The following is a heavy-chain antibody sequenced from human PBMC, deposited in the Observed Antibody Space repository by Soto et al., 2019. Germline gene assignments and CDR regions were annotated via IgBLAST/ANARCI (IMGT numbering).Heavy chain of an antibody. J-gene: IGHJ5*02. Sequence: EVQLLESGGGLVQPGGSLRLSCAASGFTFSSYAMSWVRQAPGKGLEWVSAISGSGGSTYYADSVKGRFTISRDNSKNTLYLQMNCLRAEDTAVYYCAKDPGYYGSGSYYNQDNWIDPWGQGTLVTVSS. CDR3: AKDPGYYGSGSYYNQDNWIDP. V-gene: IGHV3-23*01. CDR2: ISGSGGST. D-gene: IGHD3-10*01. CDR1: GFTFSSYA.